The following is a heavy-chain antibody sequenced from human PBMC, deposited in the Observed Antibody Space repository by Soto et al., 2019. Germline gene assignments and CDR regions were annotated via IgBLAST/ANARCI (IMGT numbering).Heavy chain of an antibody. J-gene: IGHJ4*02. V-gene: IGHV4-59*01. CDR3: ARVRGTAGKRYFDY. CDR1: GGSMTAYY. Sequence: SETLSLTCTVSGGSMTAYYWNWMRQPPGKGLQWIGYTYYSGSTTYNPSLKSRVTISVDSSKNQFSLKLDSVTPADTAVYYCARVRGTAGKRYFDYWGPGTLVTVSS. CDR2: TYYSGST. D-gene: IGHD6-13*01.